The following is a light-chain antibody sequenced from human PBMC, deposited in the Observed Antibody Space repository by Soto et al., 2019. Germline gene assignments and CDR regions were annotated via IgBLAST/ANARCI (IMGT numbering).Light chain of an antibody. Sequence: QSVLTQPASVSGSPGQSITISCTGTSSDVGGYNYVSWYQHHPGKAPKLMIYDVSNRPSGVSNRFSGSKSGKTASLTISGLQAEDEADYYCSSYSSSSTPRVFGTGTKLTVL. J-gene: IGLJ1*01. CDR2: DVS. V-gene: IGLV2-14*03. CDR1: SSDVGGYNY. CDR3: SSYSSSSTPRV.